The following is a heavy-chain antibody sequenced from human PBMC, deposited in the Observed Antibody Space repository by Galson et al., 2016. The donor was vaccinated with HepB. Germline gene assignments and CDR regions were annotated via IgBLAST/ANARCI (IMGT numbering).Heavy chain of an antibody. CDR2: IDQDGAAT. CDR3: ARGSWPAINDQTFER. Sequence: SLRLSCAGSGFTFSNYLMNWVRQAPGKGPEWVATIDQDGAATHSVDSVKGRFAISRDNTLSSLFLQMASLRAEDTAVYYCARGSWPAINDQTFERWGQGTLLTVSS. V-gene: IGHV3-7*03. J-gene: IGHJ4*02. D-gene: IGHD2-2*01. CDR1: GFTFSNYL.